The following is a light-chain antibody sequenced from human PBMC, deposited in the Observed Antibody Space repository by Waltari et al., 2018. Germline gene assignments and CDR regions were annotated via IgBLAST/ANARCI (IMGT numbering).Light chain of an antibody. Sequence: DIVMTQSPDSLAVSLGERASINCKSSQSVLYSSNNKNYLAWYQHKPGQPPKLLIYWAFSRESGVPDRFSGSGSGTDSTLTISSLQAEDVAIYYCQQYYSTPLTFGGGTKVEIK. CDR2: WAF. CDR3: QQYYSTPLT. CDR1: QSVLYSSNNKNY. J-gene: IGKJ4*01. V-gene: IGKV4-1*01.